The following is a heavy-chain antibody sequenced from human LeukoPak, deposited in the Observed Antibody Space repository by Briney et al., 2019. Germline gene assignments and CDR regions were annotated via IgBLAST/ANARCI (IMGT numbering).Heavy chain of an antibody. CDR1: GYTFTSYG. J-gene: IGHJ6*02. D-gene: IGHD4-11*01. CDR2: INSNNGNT. Sequence: ATVKVSCKASGYTFTSYGISWVRQAPGQGLEWMGWINSNNGNTNYEQKFQGRVTMTTDTSTSTAYMELRSLRSDDTAVYYCARDFAVTTQKYYYYYGMDVWGQGTTVTVSS. V-gene: IGHV1-18*01. CDR3: ARDFAVTTQKYYYYYGMDV.